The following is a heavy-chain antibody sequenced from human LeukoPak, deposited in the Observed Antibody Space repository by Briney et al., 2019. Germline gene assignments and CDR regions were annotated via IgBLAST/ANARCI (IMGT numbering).Heavy chain of an antibody. CDR1: GYTFTSYY. CDR2: MNPNSGDT. J-gene: IGHJ4*02. CDR3: ARGQGSSAEGY. Sequence: ASVKVSCKASGYTFTSYYMHWVRQATGQGLEWMGWMNPNSGDTGYAQKFQGRVTMTRSTAITTAYMELSSLTSEDTAVYYCARGQGSSAEGYWGQGTLVTVSS. V-gene: IGHV1-8*02. D-gene: IGHD6-13*01.